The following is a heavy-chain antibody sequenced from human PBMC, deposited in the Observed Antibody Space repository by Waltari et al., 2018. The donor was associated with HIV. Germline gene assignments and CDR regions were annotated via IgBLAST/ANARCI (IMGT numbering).Heavy chain of an antibody. CDR3: ARVAYSSSWTPPFDY. V-gene: IGHV1-46*01. D-gene: IGHD6-13*01. J-gene: IGHJ4*02. Sequence: QVQLVQSGAEVKKPGASVKVSCKASGYTFTSYYMHWVRQAPGQGLEWMGIINPSGGNTCYAQNFQGRVTMTRDTSTSTVYMELSSLRSDDAAVYYCARVAYSSSWTPPFDYWGQGTLVTVSS. CDR2: INPSGGNT. CDR1: GYTFTSYY.